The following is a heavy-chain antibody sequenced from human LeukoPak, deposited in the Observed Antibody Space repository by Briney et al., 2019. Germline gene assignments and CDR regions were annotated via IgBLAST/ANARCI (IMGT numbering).Heavy chain of an antibody. CDR3: ARYSAAAGDFDY. D-gene: IGHD2-2*01. V-gene: IGHV4-4*09. CDR2: IYTSGST. J-gene: IGHJ4*02. CDR1: GGSISSYY. Sequence: SETLSLTCTVSGGSISSYYWSWIRQPPGKGLEWIGYIYTSGSTNYNPSLKSRVTISVDTSKNQFSLKLSSVTAADTAVYYCARYSAAAGDFDYWGQGTLVTVSS.